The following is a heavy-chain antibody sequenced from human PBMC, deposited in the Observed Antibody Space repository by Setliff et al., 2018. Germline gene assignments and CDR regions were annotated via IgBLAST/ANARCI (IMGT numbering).Heavy chain of an antibody. V-gene: IGHV3-23*01. CDR2: ISGSGGST. Sequence: LRLSCAASGFTFSSYAMSWVRQAPGKGLEWVSAISGSGGSTYYADSVKGRFTISRDNSKNTLYLQMNSLRAEDTAVYYCVRGYCSSSSCYGTMGYWGQGTLVTAPQ. CDR3: VRGYCSSSSCYGTMGY. D-gene: IGHD2-2*01. J-gene: IGHJ4*02. CDR1: GFTFSSYA.